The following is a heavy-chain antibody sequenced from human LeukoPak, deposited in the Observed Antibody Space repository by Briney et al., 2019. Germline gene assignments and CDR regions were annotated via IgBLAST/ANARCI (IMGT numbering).Heavy chain of an antibody. V-gene: IGHV3-66*01. CDR3: ARERVVRGVISAFDY. D-gene: IGHD3-10*01. CDR1: GFTVSSNY. Sequence: GGSLRLSCAASGFTVSSNYMSWVRQAPAKGLEWVSVIYSGGSTYYADSVKGRFTISRDNSKNTLYLQMNSLRAEDTAVYYCARERVVRGVISAFDYWGQGTLVTVSS. J-gene: IGHJ4*02. CDR2: IYSGGST.